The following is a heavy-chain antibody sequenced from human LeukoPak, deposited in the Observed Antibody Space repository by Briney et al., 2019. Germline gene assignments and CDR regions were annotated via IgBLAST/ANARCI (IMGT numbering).Heavy chain of an antibody. CDR2: IYYSGST. CDR1: GGSISSSSYY. J-gene: IGHJ6*02. CDR3: AGWVAAAYYGMDV. Sequence: SETLSLTCTVSGGSISSSSYYWGWIRQPPGKGLEWIGSIYYSGSTYYNPSLKSRVTISVDTSKNQFSLKLSSVTAADTAVYYCAGWVAAAYYGMDVWGQGTTVTVSS. D-gene: IGHD6-13*01. V-gene: IGHV4-39*07.